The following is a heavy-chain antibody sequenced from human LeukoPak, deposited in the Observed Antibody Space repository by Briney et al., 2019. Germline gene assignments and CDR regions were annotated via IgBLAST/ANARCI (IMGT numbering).Heavy chain of an antibody. Sequence: GASVKVSFKASGGTFSSYAISWVRQAPGQGLEWMGRIIPILGIANYAQKFQGRVTITADKSTSTAYMELSSLRSEDTAVYYCARVPGRHSSGYPYNWLDPWGQGTLVTVSS. J-gene: IGHJ5*02. V-gene: IGHV1-69*04. CDR3: ARVPGRHSSGYPYNWLDP. CDR1: GGTFSSYA. CDR2: IIPILGIA. D-gene: IGHD3-22*01.